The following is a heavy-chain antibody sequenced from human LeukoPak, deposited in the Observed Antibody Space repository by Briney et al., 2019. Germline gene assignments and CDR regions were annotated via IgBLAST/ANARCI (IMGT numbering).Heavy chain of an antibody. V-gene: IGHV3-21*01. J-gene: IGHJ4*02. CDR2: ISSSSIYI. CDR3: ARDRGSVLRFLEWLLGPDY. CDR1: GFTFSSYS. Sequence: GGSLRLSCAASGFTFSSYSMNWVRQAPGKGLEWVSSISSSSIYIYYADSVKGRFTISRDNAKNSLYLQMNSLRAEDTAVYYCARDRGSVLRFLEWLLGPDYWGQGTLVTVSS. D-gene: IGHD3-3*01.